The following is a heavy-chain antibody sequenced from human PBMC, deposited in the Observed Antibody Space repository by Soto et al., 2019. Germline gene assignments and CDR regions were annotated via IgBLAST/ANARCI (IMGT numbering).Heavy chain of an antibody. CDR1: GYTFTSYE. CDR3: ASGPIWGLFAY. Sequence: SVKVSCKASGYTFTSYEINWVRQAPGQGLEWMGRIIPILGIANYAQKFQGRVTITADKSTSTAYMELSSLRSEDTAVYYCASGPIWGLFAYWGQGTLVTVSS. J-gene: IGHJ4*02. CDR2: IIPILGIA. V-gene: IGHV1-69*04. D-gene: IGHD3-16*01.